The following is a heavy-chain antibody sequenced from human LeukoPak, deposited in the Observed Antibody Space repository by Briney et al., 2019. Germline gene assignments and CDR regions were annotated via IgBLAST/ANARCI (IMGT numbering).Heavy chain of an antibody. CDR1: GYTFTGYY. CDR2: INPNSGGT. D-gene: IGHD5-18*01. J-gene: IGHJ4*02. CDR3: AREYSYGHGLPYY. Sequence: ASVKVSCKASGYTFTGYYMHWVRQAPGQGLEWMGWINPNSGGTNYAQKFQGRVTMTRDTSISTAYMELSRLRSDDTAVYYCAREYSYGHGLPYYWGQGTLVTVSS. V-gene: IGHV1-2*02.